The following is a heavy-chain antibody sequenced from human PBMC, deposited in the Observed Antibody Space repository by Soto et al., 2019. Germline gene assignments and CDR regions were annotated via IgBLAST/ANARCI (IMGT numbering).Heavy chain of an antibody. CDR3: ARAPEYSSSPGGY. D-gene: IGHD6-6*01. J-gene: IGHJ4*02. CDR1: GGTFSSYA. Sequence: SVKVSCKXSGGTFSSYAISWVRQAPGQGLEWMGGIIPIFGTANYAQKFQGRVTITADESTSTAYMELSSLRSEDTAVYYCARAPEYSSSPGGYWGQGTLVTVSS. V-gene: IGHV1-69*13. CDR2: IIPIFGTA.